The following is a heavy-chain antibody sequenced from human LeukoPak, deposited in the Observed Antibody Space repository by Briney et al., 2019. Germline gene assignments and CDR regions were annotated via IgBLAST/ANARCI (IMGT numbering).Heavy chain of an antibody. CDR1: GGSISSGGYY. Sequence: SETLSLTCTVSGGSISSGGYYWSWIRQHPGKGLEWIGYIYYSGSTYYNPSLKSRVTISVDTSKNQFSLKLSSVTAADTAVYYCARLKSTGGSYYFDYWGQGTLVTVSS. CDR2: IYYSGST. CDR3: ARLKSTGGSYYFDY. J-gene: IGHJ4*02. V-gene: IGHV4-31*03. D-gene: IGHD3-16*01.